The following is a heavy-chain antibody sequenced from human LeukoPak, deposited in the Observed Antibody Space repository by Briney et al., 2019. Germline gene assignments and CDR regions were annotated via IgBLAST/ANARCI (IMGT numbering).Heavy chain of an antibody. CDR2: ISYDGSNK. CDR3: ARDRGSSSSELDY. Sequence: GGSLRLSCAASGFTFSSYAMHWVRQAPGKGLEWVAVISYDGSNKYYADSAKGRFTTSRDNSKNTLYLQMNSLRAEDTAVYYCARDRGSSSSELDYWGQGTLVTVSS. D-gene: IGHD6-6*01. J-gene: IGHJ4*02. V-gene: IGHV3-30*04. CDR1: GFTFSSYA.